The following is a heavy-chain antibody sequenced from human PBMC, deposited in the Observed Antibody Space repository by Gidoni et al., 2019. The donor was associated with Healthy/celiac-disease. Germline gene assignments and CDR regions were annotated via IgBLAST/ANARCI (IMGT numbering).Heavy chain of an antibody. V-gene: IGHV4-39*01. CDR3: ARHTSIGRDSWYWFDP. J-gene: IGHJ5*02. Sequence: QLQLQESGPGLVKPSETLSLTCTVSGGSISSSSYYWGWIGQPPGKGLEWIGSIYYSESTYYNPSLKSRVTISVDTSKNQFSLKLSSVTAADTAVYYCARHTSIGRDSWYWFDPWGQGTLVTVSS. CDR2: IYYSEST. CDR1: GGSISSSSYY. D-gene: IGHD6-13*01.